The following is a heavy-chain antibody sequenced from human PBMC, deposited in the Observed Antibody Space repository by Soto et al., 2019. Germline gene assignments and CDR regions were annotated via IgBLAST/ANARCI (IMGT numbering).Heavy chain of an antibody. J-gene: IGHJ4*02. CDR3: ARSGYYYDSSGFLDY. V-gene: IGHV4-31*03. CDR1: GGSISSGGYY. Sequence: SETLSLTCTVSGGSISSGGYYWSWIRQHPGKGLEWIGYIYYSGSTYYNPSLKSRVTISVDTSKNQFSLKLSSVTAADTAVYYCARSGYYYDSSGFLDYWGQGTLVTVSS. D-gene: IGHD3-22*01. CDR2: IYYSGST.